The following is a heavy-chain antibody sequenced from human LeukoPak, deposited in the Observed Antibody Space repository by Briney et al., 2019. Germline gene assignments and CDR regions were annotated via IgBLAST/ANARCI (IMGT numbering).Heavy chain of an antibody. D-gene: IGHD4-17*01. Sequence: ASVKVSCKASGYTFTSYDINWVRQATGQGLEWMGWMNPNSGNTGYAQKFQGRVTMTRSTSISTAYMELSSLRSEDTAVYYCARGRYGDYYYYYYMDVWGKGTTVTVSS. CDR2: MNPNSGNT. CDR1: GYTFTSYD. V-gene: IGHV1-8*01. J-gene: IGHJ6*03. CDR3: ARGRYGDYYYYYYMDV.